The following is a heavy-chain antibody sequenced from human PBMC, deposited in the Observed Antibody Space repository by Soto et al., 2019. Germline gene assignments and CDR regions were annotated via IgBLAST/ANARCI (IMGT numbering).Heavy chain of an antibody. CDR1: GFTFNSYG. J-gene: IGHJ4*02. CDR2: IWYDGSNK. V-gene: IGHV3-33*01. CDR3: ARDNYDILTGYYDGRDY. D-gene: IGHD3-9*01. Sequence: PGGSLRLSCAASGFTFNSYGMHWVRQAPGKGLEWVAVIWYDGSNKYYADSVKGRFTISRDNSKNTLYLQMNSLRAEDTAVYYCARDNYDILTGYYDGRDYWGQGTLVTVSS.